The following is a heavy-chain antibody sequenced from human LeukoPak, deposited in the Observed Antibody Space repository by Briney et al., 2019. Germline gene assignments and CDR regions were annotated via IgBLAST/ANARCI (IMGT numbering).Heavy chain of an antibody. Sequence: GGSLRLSYAASGFTFSSYAMSWVRQAPGKGLEWVSAISGSGGSTYYADSVKGRFTISRDNSKNTLYLQMNSPRAEDTAVYYCAKELFYYGSGSLGANGAFDIWGQGTMVTVSS. CDR1: GFTFSSYA. V-gene: IGHV3-23*01. D-gene: IGHD3-10*01. CDR2: ISGSGGST. CDR3: AKELFYYGSGSLGANGAFDI. J-gene: IGHJ3*02.